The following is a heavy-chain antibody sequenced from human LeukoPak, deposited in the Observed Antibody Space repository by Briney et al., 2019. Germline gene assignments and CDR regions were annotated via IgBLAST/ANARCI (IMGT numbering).Heavy chain of an antibody. V-gene: IGHV1-2*02. D-gene: IGHD6-13*01. CDR2: INPNSGGT. CDR1: RHTFTGYY. Sequence: GASVKVSCKASRHTFTGYYIHWVRQAPGQGLEWMGWINPNSGGTNYAQKFQGRVTMTRDTSINTAYMELSRLRSDDTAVYYCARAVAAAGTGAEYFQHWGQGTLVTVSS. J-gene: IGHJ1*01. CDR3: ARAVAAAGTGAEYFQH.